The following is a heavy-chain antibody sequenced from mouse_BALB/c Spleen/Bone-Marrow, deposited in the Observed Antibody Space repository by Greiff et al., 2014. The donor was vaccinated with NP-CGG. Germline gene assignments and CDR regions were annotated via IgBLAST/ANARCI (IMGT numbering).Heavy chain of an antibody. J-gene: IGHJ2*01. D-gene: IGHD4-1*01. CDR2: ISSGSSTI. CDR1: GFTFSSFG. CDR3: TRGGNWDDFDY. Sequence: EVKLVESGGGLVLPGGSRKLSCAASGFTFSSFGMHWVRQTPEKGLEWVAYISSGSSTIYYADTVKGRFTISRDNPKNTLFLQVTSLRSEDTAMYYCTRGGNWDDFDYWGQGTTLTVSS. V-gene: IGHV5-17*02.